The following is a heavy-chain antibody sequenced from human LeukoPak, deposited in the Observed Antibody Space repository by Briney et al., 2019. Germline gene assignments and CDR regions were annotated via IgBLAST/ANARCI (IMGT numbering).Heavy chain of an antibody. CDR1: GFTFSSYW. J-gene: IGHJ5*02. Sequence: GGSLRLSCAASGFTFSSYWMSWVRQAPGKGLEWVANIKQDGSEKYYVDSVKGRFTISRDNSKNTLYLQMNSLRAEDTAVYYCAKVIVVVVAATCSDWFDPWGQGTLVTVSS. CDR3: AKVIVVVVAATCSDWFDP. D-gene: IGHD2-15*01. CDR2: IKQDGSEK. V-gene: IGHV3-7*05.